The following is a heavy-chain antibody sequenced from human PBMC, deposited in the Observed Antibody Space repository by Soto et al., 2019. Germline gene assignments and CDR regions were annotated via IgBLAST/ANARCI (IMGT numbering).Heavy chain of an antibody. CDR3: AKRYSGSTWPHIWFDP. V-gene: IGHV3-7*05. Sequence: PGGSLRLSCAASGFTFSSYWMSWVRQAPGKGLEWVANIKQDGGDKYYVDSVKGRFTISRDNAKNSLYLQMNSLRAEDTAVYYCAKRYSGSTWPHIWFDPWGQGTLVTVSS. CDR1: GFTFSSYW. J-gene: IGHJ5*02. D-gene: IGHD2-2*01. CDR2: IKQDGGDK.